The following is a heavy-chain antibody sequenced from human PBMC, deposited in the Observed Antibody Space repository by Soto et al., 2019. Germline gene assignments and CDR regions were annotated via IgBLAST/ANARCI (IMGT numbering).Heavy chain of an antibody. J-gene: IGHJ4*02. CDR2: IYYSGST. Sequence: SETLSLTCTVSGGSISSYYWSWIRQPPGKGLEWIGYIYYSGSTNYNPSLKSRVTISVDTSKSQFSLKLSSVTAADTALYYCARTYGRSFDYWGQGTLVTVSS. V-gene: IGHV4-59*01. CDR1: GGSISSYY. D-gene: IGHD3-10*01. CDR3: ARTYGRSFDY.